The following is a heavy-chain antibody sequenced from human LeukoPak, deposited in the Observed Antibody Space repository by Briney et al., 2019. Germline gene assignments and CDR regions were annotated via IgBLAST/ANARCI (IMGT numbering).Heavy chain of an antibody. D-gene: IGHD3-22*01. J-gene: IGHJ4*02. Sequence: GGSLRLSCAASGFTFSSYWMSWVRQAPGKGLEWVANIKQDGSEKYYVDSVKGRFTISRDNAKNSLYLQMNSLRAEDTAVYYCVRAVVTYYYDSSGPLYYFDYWGQGTLVTVSS. CDR1: GFTFSSYW. CDR3: VRAVVTYYYDSSGPLYYFDY. V-gene: IGHV3-7*01. CDR2: IKQDGSEK.